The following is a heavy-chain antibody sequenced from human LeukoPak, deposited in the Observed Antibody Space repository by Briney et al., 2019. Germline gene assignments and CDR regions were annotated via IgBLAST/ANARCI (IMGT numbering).Heavy chain of an antibody. D-gene: IGHD3-16*02. CDR1: GLTFSSCA. J-gene: IGHJ4*02. CDR3: AKDWLAFGGVIAPDY. Sequence: GGSLRLSCAASGLTFSSCAMSWVRQAPGKGLEWVSAISGSGGSTYYADSVKGRFTISRDNSKNTLYLQMNSLRAEDTAVYYCAKDWLAFGGVIAPDYWGQGTLVTVSS. CDR2: ISGSGGST. V-gene: IGHV3-23*01.